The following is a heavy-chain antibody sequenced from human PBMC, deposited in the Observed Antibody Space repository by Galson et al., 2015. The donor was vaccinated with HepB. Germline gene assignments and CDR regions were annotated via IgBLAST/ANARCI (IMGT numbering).Heavy chain of an antibody. CDR3: AKVFPEKTDGWYRQALYYFDA. V-gene: IGHV3-23*01. CDR1: GFTFRYCA. Sequence: SLRLSCAASGFTFRYCAMSWVRQAPGKGLEWVSAITPSGDNTYSADSMKGRFTISRDNSQNTLFLQMNSLRADDTAIYFCAKVFPEKTDGWYRQALYYFDAWGQGTRVTVSS. D-gene: IGHD6-19*01. J-gene: IGHJ4*02. CDR2: ITPSGDNT.